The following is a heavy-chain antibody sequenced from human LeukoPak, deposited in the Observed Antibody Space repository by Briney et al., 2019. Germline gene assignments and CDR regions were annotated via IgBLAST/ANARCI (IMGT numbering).Heavy chain of an antibody. Sequence: SETLSLTCTFSGGSISSYYWSWIRQPPGKGLEWIGYIYYSGSTNYNPPLKSRVTISVDTSKNQLSLELSSVTAADTAVYYFVSCIAAAGMTLDFEYWGQGTLVTV. J-gene: IGHJ4*02. CDR1: GGSISSYY. CDR2: IYYSGST. D-gene: IGHD6-13*01. V-gene: IGHV4-59*01. CDR3: VSCIAAAGMTLDFEY.